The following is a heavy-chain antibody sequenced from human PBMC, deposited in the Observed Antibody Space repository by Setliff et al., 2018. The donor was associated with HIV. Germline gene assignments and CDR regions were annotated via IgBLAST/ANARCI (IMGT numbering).Heavy chain of an antibody. D-gene: IGHD6-13*01. V-gene: IGHV4-4*07. CDR3: AREPNSITWHVDY. CDR1: GGSISDHY. J-gene: IGHJ4*02. Sequence: SETLSLTCTVSGGSISDHYWSWIRRPAGKGLEWIGRIYSSGSTDYSPSLKSRLTLSVDTSKNQFSLKLNSVTAADTAVYYCAREPNSITWHVDYWGQGTLVTVSS. CDR2: IYSSGST.